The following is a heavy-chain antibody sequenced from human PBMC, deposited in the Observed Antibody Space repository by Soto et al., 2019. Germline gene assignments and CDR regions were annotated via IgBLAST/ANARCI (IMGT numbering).Heavy chain of an antibody. CDR3: AKGTLVGATSLYGMDL. CDR1: GFTFSSYG. CDR2: ISYDGSNK. J-gene: IGHJ6*02. V-gene: IGHV3-30*18. D-gene: IGHD1-26*01. Sequence: GGSLRLSCAASGFTFSSYGMHWVRQAPGKGLEWVAVISYDGSNKYYADSVKGRFTISRDNSKNTLYLQMNSLRAEDTAVYYCAKGTLVGATSLYGMDLWGQGTTVTVSS.